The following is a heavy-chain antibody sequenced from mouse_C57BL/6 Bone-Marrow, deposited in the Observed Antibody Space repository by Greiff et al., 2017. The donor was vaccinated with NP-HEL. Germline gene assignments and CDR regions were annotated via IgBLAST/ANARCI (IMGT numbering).Heavy chain of an antibody. CDR3: ARELYYYGSYWYFDV. V-gene: IGHV1-54*01. J-gene: IGHJ1*03. D-gene: IGHD1-1*01. Sequence: VKLQESGAELVRPGTSVKVSCKASGYAFTNYLIEWVKQRPGQGLEWIGVINPGSGGTNYNEKFKGKATLTADKSSSTAYMQLSSLTSEDSAVYFCARELYYYGSYWYFDVWGTGTTVTVSS. CDR1: GYAFTNYL. CDR2: INPGSGGT.